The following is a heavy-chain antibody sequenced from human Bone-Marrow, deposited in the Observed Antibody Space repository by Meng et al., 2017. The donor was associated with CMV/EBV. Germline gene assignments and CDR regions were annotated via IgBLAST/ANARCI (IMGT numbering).Heavy chain of an antibody. CDR2: IYSGGST. Sequence: GESLKISCAASGFTVSSNYMSWVRQAPGKGLEWVSVIYSGGSTYYADSVKGRFTISRDNSKNTLYLQMNSLRAEDTAVYYCARDDAEGGMDVWGPGTTVTGSS. J-gene: IGHJ6*01. D-gene: IGHD3-16*01. CDR1: GFTVSSNY. V-gene: IGHV3-66*02. CDR3: ARDDAEGGMDV.